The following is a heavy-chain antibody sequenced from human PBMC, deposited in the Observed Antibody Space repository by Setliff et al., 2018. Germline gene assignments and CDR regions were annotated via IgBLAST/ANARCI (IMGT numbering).Heavy chain of an antibody. D-gene: IGHD3-3*01. CDR2: VYHSGSP. CDR3: ARMSGFQYMDV. J-gene: IGHJ6*03. CDR1: GYPISRGFY. Sequence: SETLSLTCTVSGYPISRGFYWGWIRQSPGKGLEWIGSVYHSGSPYQNPSLRSRIAVSVDTSKNRFSLRLNSVTAADTAVYYCARMSGFQYMDVWGKGTPVTVSS. V-gene: IGHV4-38-2*02.